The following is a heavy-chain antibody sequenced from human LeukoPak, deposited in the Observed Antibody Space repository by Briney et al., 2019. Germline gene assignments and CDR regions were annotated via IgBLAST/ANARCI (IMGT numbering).Heavy chain of an antibody. CDR2: ISSSGSSI. J-gene: IGHJ3*02. D-gene: IGHD3-10*01. V-gene: IGHV3-48*03. CDR3: ATAYGSGSSTHDAFDI. Sequence: PGGSLRLSCAASRSTFSSYEMNWVRQAPGKGLEWVSYISSSGSSIYYADSVKGRFTISRDNAKNSLYLQMNSLRAEDTAVYYCATAYGSGSSTHDAFDIWGQGTMVTVSS. CDR1: RSTFSSYE.